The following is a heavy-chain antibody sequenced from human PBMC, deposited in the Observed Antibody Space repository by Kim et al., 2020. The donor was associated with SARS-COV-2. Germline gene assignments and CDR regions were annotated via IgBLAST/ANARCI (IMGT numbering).Heavy chain of an antibody. D-gene: IGHD3-16*01. V-gene: IGHV3-33*01. J-gene: IGHJ3*02. CDR2: IWYDGSNK. CDR3: ARVGYVWGSYAFDI. CDR1: GFTFSSYG. Sequence: GGSLRLSCAASGFTFSSYGMHWVRQAPGKGLEWVAVIWYDGSNKYYADSVKGRFTISRDNSKNTLYLQMNSLRAEDTAVYYCARVGYVWGSYAFDIWGQGTMVTVSS.